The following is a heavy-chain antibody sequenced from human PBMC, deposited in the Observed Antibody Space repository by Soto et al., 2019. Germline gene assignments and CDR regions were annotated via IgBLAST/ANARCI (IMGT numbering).Heavy chain of an antibody. CDR3: ARDSDCHSTSCFFPPHV. CDR1: GFTFSDEN. D-gene: IGHD2-2*01. V-gene: IGHV3-21*06. J-gene: IGHJ6*02. CDR2: ISGGGSYI. Sequence: PGGSLRLSCSASGFTFSDENMSWVRQVPGKGLEWVSGISGGGSYIFYADSVQGRFSISIDNPKNSLFLEMNSLRVEDTAVYYCARDSDCHSTSCFFPPHVWGQGTTVTVSS.